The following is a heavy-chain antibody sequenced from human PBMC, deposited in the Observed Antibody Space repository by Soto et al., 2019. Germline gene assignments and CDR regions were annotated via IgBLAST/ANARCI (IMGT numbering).Heavy chain of an antibody. CDR3: TRDENGVGPTQDY. Sequence: GSLRLSCAASGFTFSHYWMHWVRQVPGKGLVWVSRINNDGTRTFYADSVKVRFTVSRDNAKNTLYLQMNRLSAEDTALSYCTRDENGVGPTQDYWGQGTLVTVSS. V-gene: IGHV3-74*01. D-gene: IGHD1-26*01. J-gene: IGHJ4*02. CDR1: GFTFSHYW. CDR2: INNDGTRT.